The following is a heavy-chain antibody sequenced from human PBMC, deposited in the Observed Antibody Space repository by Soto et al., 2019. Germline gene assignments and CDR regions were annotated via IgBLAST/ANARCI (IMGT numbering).Heavy chain of an antibody. D-gene: IGHD6-13*01. CDR2: INPNGDST. Sequence: QVQLVQSGAEVRNPGASVKVSCKASGYTFNMYYMHWVRQAPGQGLEWMGVINPNGDSTTYAQKFQGRLTMTRDTSTSTVYMDLTSLRSEDTAVYYCAREGAAAARMFDNWSQGTLVTVSS. CDR1: GYTFNMYY. V-gene: IGHV1-46*02. J-gene: IGHJ4*02. CDR3: AREGAAAARMFDN.